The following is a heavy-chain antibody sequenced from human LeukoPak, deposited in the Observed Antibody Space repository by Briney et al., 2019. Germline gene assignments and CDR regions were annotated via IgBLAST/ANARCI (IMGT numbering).Heavy chain of an antibody. CDR1: GFTFSSYA. D-gene: IGHD5-18*01. CDR3: AKHRGYSYGNYYDMHV. V-gene: IGHV3-23*01. Sequence: PGGSLRFSCAASGFTFSSYAMSWVRQAPGKGLEWVSGISGSGGSTYYADSAKGRFTISRDNSKNTLYLQMNSLRAEDTAVYYCAKHRGYSYGNYYDMHVWGQGTTVSVSS. J-gene: IGHJ6*02. CDR2: ISGSGGST.